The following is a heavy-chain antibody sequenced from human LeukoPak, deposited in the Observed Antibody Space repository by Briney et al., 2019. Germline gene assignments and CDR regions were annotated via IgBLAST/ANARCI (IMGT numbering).Heavy chain of an antibody. D-gene: IGHD6-19*01. J-gene: IGHJ4*02. CDR3: ARDNPPQYNSGWFAY. V-gene: IGHV3-74*03. CDR1: GVTFSRYL. Sequence: GGSLRLSCAASGVTFSRYLMHWVRQAPGKGLMWVSRISPDGSTTLYADSVKGRFTISRDNAKNTLYLQMNSLGAEDTAVYYCARDNPPQYNSGWFAYWGQGTLVSVSS. CDR2: ISPDGSTT.